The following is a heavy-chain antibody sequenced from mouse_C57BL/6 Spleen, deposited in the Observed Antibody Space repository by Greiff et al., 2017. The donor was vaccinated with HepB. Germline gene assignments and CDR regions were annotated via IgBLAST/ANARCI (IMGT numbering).Heavy chain of an antibody. Sequence: EVQLQQSGPELVKPGASVKISCKASGYTFTDYYMNWVKQSHGKSLEWIGDINPNNGGTSYNQKFKGKATLTVDKSSSTAYMELRSLTSEDSAVYYCARRAIYYYGSSYWYFDVWGTGTTVTVSS. J-gene: IGHJ1*03. CDR3: ARRAIYYYGSSYWYFDV. V-gene: IGHV1-26*01. CDR1: GYTFTDYY. D-gene: IGHD1-1*01. CDR2: INPNNGGT.